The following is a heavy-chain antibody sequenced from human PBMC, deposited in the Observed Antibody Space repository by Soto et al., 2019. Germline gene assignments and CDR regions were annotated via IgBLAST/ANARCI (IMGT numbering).Heavy chain of an antibody. J-gene: IGHJ4*02. CDR3: ARGYSGYDSTYYFDY. CDR2: ISYDGSNK. CDR1: GFTFSSYA. Sequence: HPGGSLRLSCAASGFTFSSYAMHWVRQAPGKGLEWVAVISYDGSNKYYADSVKGRFTISRDNSKNTLYLQMNSLRAEDTAVYYCARGYSGYDSTYYFDYWGQGTLVTVSS. D-gene: IGHD5-12*01. V-gene: IGHV3-30-3*01.